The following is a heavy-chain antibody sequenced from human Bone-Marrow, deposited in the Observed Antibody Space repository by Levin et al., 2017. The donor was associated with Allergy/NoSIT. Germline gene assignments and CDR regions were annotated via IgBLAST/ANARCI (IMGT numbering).Heavy chain of an antibody. J-gene: IGHJ6*02. Sequence: PSETLSLTCTVSGGSVSGGTYNWSRKRQGPGKGLEWIGYINYRGSTKYNPSLKSRVTISVDTSKNEFSLKVSTVTAADAAVYHCARNRIVVSGGNDYYYGMDVWGQGTTVTVSS. CDR3: ARNRIVVSGGNDYYYGMDV. D-gene: IGHD6-19*01. V-gene: IGHV4-61*01. CDR2: INYRGST. CDR1: GGSVSGGTYN.